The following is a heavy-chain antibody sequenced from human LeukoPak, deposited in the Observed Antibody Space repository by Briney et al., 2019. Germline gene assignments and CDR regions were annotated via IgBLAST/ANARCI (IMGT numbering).Heavy chain of an antibody. CDR1: NGSFSGYY. Sequence: PSETLSLTCAVYNGSFSGYYWSWIRQPPGKGLEWIGEINHSGSTHYNPSLKSRVTISVDTSKKQFSLKVRSVTAADTAVYYCARERMAMITPLGWFDSWGQGNLVTVSS. V-gene: IGHV4-34*01. CDR2: INHSGST. CDR3: ARERMAMITPLGWFDS. J-gene: IGHJ5*01. D-gene: IGHD5-12*01.